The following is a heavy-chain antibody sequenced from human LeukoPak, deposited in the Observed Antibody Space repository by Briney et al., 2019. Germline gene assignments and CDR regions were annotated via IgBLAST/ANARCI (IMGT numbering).Heavy chain of an antibody. D-gene: IGHD6-13*01. CDR3: AKATYSTSPGYYFDY. J-gene: IGHJ4*02. Sequence: GGSLGLSCVASGFTFDDYAMHWVRQVPGKGLEWVSSINWNSRTIAYADSVKGRFTISRDNAKNSLYLQMNSLRVEDTALYFCAKATYSTSPGYYFDYWGQGTLVTVSS. CDR2: INWNSRTI. V-gene: IGHV3-9*01. CDR1: GFTFDDYA.